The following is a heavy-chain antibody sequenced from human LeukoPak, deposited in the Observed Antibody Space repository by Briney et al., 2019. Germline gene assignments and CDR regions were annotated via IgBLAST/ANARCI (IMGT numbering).Heavy chain of an antibody. J-gene: IGHJ4*02. Sequence: GGSLRLSCAASGFTFSSYWMHWVRQAPGKGLVWVSRINSDGSSTSYADSVKGRFTISRDNAKNTLYLQMNSLRAEDTAVYYCASGSSLVYDSSKTFDYWGQGTLVTVSS. CDR3: ASGSSLVYDSSKTFDY. CDR1: GFTFSSYW. D-gene: IGHD3-22*01. CDR2: INSDGSST. V-gene: IGHV3-74*01.